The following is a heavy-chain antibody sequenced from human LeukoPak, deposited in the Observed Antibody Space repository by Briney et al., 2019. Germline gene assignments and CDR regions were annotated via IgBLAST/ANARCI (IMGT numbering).Heavy chain of an antibody. J-gene: IGHJ4*02. D-gene: IGHD6-13*01. CDR3: ARDHRGQTLIRFIAAAGSPDY. Sequence: GASVKVSCKASGYTFTSYCMHWVRQAPGQGLEWMGIIHPSGGSTSYAQKFQGRVTMTRDTSTSTIYMELSSLRSEDTAVYYCARDHRGQTLIRFIAAAGSPDYWGQGTLVTVSS. CDR2: IHPSGGST. V-gene: IGHV1-46*01. CDR1: GYTFTSYC.